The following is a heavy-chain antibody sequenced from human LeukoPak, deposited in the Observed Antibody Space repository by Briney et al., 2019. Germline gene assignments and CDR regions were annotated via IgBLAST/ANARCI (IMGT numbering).Heavy chain of an antibody. J-gene: IGHJ4*02. CDR3: ARVRSSSAATPDY. CDR2: ISWNSGSI. CDR1: GFTFDDYA. Sequence: PGRSLRLSCAASGFTFDDYAMHWVRQAPGKGLEWVSGISWNSGSIGYADSVKGRFTISRDNAKNSLYLQMNSLRAEDTALYYCARVRSSSAATPDYWGQGTLVTVSS. D-gene: IGHD2-2*02. V-gene: IGHV3-9*01.